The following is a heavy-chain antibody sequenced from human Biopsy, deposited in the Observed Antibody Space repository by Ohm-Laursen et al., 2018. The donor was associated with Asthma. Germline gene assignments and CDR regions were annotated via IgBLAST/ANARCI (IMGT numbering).Heavy chain of an antibody. V-gene: IGHV1-18*04. D-gene: IGHD3-10*01. J-gene: IGHJ6*02. CDR2: ISVYNGNT. Sequence: GASVKVSCKASGYTFTGYYMHWVRQAPGQGLEWMGWISVYNGNTKVAQKLQDRVTMITDTSTSTAYMELRSLRSDDTAVYFCARAVDYSHYYGIDVWGQGTTVTVS. CDR3: ARAVDYSHYYGIDV. CDR1: GYTFTGYY.